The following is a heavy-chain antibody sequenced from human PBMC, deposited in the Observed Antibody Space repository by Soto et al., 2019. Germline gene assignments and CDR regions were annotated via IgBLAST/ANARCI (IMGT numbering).Heavy chain of an antibody. V-gene: IGHV1-69*01. J-gene: IGHJ1*01. CDR3: ERDPRSITGTTSSEDFQH. D-gene: IGHD1-1*01. CDR1: GGTFSGYA. Sequence: QAQLMQSGAEVKEPGSSVKVSCKASGGTFSGYAISWVRQAPGQGLEWLGGIIPIFGITNYAQKCQNRLTTAADESSATVYMDLRRLTSEDSAIYYCERDPRSITGTTSSEDFQHWGQGTLVSV. CDR2: IIPIFGIT.